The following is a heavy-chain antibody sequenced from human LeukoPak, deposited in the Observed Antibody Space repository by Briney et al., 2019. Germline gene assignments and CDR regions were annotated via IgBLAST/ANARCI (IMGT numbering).Heavy chain of an antibody. J-gene: IGHJ4*02. CDR1: GGTFSSYA. CDR3: ARDPNYDFWSGYYDY. CDR2: IIPIFGTA. Sequence: ASVKVSCKASGGTFSSYAISWVRQAPGQGLEWMGGIIPIFGTANYAQKFQGRVTITTDESTSTAYMELSSLRSEDTAVYYCARDPNYDFWSGYYDYWGQGTLVTVSS. V-gene: IGHV1-69*05. D-gene: IGHD3-3*01.